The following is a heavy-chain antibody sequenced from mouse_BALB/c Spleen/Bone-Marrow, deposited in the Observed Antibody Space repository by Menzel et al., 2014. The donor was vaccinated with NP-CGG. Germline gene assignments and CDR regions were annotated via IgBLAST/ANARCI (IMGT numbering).Heavy chain of an antibody. J-gene: IGHJ4*01. CDR2: ISTYYGDA. Sequence: QVQLQQSGAELVRPGVSVKISCKGSGYTFTDYAMHWVKQSHAKSLEWIGIISTYYGDASYSQKFKGKATMTVDKSSSTAYMDLARLTSEDSAIYYRARGPGYDAMDYWGQGTSVTVSS. V-gene: IGHV1S137*01. CDR3: ARGPGYDAMDY. CDR1: GYTFTDYA.